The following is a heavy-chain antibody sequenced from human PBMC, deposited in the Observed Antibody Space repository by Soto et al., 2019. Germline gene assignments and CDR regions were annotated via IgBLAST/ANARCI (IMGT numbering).Heavy chain of an antibody. J-gene: IGHJ6*02. Sequence: PSETLSLTCTVSGGSISSSSYYWGWIRQPPGKGLEWIGSIYYSGSTYYNPSLKSRVTISVDTSKNQFSLKLSSVTAADTAVYYCARQLGYSYGYYYYGMDVWGQGTTVTVS. CDR3: ARQLGYSYGYYYYGMDV. CDR2: IYYSGST. CDR1: GGSISSSSYY. V-gene: IGHV4-39*01. D-gene: IGHD5-18*01.